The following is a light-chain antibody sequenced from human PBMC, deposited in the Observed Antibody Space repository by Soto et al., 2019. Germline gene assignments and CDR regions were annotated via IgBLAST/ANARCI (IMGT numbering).Light chain of an antibody. V-gene: IGLV2-14*01. CDR1: SSDVGNYKY. J-gene: IGLJ1*01. Sequence: QSALTQPASVSGSPGQSITISCTGTSSDVGNYKYVSWYQQHPGKAPKLMIYEVSNRPSGVSNRFSGSKSGNTASLTISGLQAEDETDYYCFSYTSSGNYVLGNATKVTVL. CDR2: EVS. CDR3: FSYTSSGNYV.